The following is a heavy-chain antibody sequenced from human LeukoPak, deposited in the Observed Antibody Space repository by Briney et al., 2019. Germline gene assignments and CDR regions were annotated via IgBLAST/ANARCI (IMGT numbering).Heavy chain of an antibody. J-gene: IGHJ4*02. V-gene: IGHV4-61*02. CDR3: ARAISGTSFDY. CDR1: GGSISSGSYY. CDR2: IYTSGRT. Sequence: KPSETLSLTCTVSGGSISSGSYYWSWIRQPAGKGLEWIGRIYTSGRTNYNPSLKSRVTISVDTSKNQFSLKLSSVTAADTAVYYCARAISGTSFDYWGQGTLVTVSS. D-gene: IGHD1-7*01.